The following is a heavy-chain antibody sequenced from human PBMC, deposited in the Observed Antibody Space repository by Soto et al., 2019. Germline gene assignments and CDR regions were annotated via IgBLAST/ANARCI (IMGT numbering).Heavy chain of an antibody. J-gene: IGHJ5*02. CDR1: GGSISSSNW. CDR2: VYHSGTT. D-gene: IGHD3-3*01. Sequence: QVQLQESGPGLVKPSGTLSLTCAVSGGSISSSNWWSWVRQPPGMALEWIGGVYHSGTTNYNPSLKTRVIISVDKSKNQFSLKLSSLTAADTAVYYCASFKSDWFDPWGQGTLVTVSS. CDR3: ASFKSDWFDP. V-gene: IGHV4-4*02.